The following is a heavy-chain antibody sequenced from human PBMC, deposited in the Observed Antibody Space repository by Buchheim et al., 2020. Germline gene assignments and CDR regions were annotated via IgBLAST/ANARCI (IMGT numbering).Heavy chain of an antibody. J-gene: IGHJ4*02. CDR1: GYTFTGYY. CDR3: ARDLKGLSDYGGNAYYFDY. D-gene: IGHD4-23*01. V-gene: IGHV1-2*04. CDR2: INPNRGGT. Sequence: QVQLVQSGAEVKKPGASVKVSCKASGYTFTGYYMHWVRQAPGQGLEWMGWINPNRGGTNYAQKFQGWVTMTRDTSISTAYMELSRLRSDDTAVYYCARDLKGLSDYGGNAYYFDYWGQGTL.